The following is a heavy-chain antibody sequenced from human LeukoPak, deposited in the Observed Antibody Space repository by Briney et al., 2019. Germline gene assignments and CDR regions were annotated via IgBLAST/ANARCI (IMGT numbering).Heavy chain of an antibody. J-gene: IGHJ6*02. V-gene: IGHV4-59*08. CDR2: IHYSGTT. CDR1: GGSISGYC. Sequence: PSETLSLTCTVSGGSISGYCWSWIRLPPGKGLEWIAYIHYSGTTNYNPSLRSRVTISVDTSKNQFSLKVNSVTATDTAVYFCARHDSYALGSHPLDVWGQGTTVIVSS. D-gene: IGHD3-10*01. CDR3: ARHDSYALGSHPLDV.